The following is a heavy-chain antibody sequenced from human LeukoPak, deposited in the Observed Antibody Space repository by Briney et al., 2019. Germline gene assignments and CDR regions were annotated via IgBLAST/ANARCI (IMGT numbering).Heavy chain of an antibody. Sequence: PSETLSLTCTASGGSISSYYWSWIRQPAGKGLEWIGRIYTSGSTNYNPSLKSRVTMSVDTSKNQFSLKLSSVTAADTAVYYCARISTYYDFWSGYYTHYYYMDVWGKGTTVTVSS. CDR2: IYTSGST. CDR3: ARISTYYDFWSGYYTHYYYMDV. V-gene: IGHV4-4*07. D-gene: IGHD3-3*01. CDR1: GGSISSYY. J-gene: IGHJ6*03.